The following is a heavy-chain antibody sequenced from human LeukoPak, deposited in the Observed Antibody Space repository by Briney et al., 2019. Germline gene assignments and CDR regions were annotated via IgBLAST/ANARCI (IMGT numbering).Heavy chain of an antibody. CDR1: GYTFTSYD. Sequence: ASMKVSCKASGYTFTSYDINWVRQATGQGLEWMGWMNPNSGNTGYAQKFQGRVTITRNTSISTAYMELSSLRSEDTAVYYCARGIPYYDFWSPYYYYMDVWGKGTTVTVSS. J-gene: IGHJ6*03. CDR3: ARGIPYYDFWSPYYYYMDV. V-gene: IGHV1-8*03. D-gene: IGHD3-3*01. CDR2: MNPNSGNT.